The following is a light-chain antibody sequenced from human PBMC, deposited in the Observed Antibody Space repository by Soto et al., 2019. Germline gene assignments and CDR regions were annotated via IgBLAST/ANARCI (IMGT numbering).Light chain of an antibody. CDR3: QTWGTGVRV. Sequence: QLVLTQSPSASASLGASVKLTCTLSRGHSSYTIAWHQQQPERGPRYLMNLKSDGSHTKGDGIPDRFSGSSSGTERYLTITSLQSEDEADYYCQTWGTGVRVFGGGTKLTVL. V-gene: IGLV4-69*01. CDR1: RGHSSYT. J-gene: IGLJ3*02. CDR2: LKSDGSH.